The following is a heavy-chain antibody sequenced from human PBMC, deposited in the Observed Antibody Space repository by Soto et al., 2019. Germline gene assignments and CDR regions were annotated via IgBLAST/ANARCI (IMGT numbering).Heavy chain of an antibody. J-gene: IGHJ4*02. D-gene: IGHD3-22*01. CDR3: ARIDSSALGIDY. V-gene: IGHV5-51*01. Sequence: PGESLKISCKGSGYSFTSNWIGWVRQMPGKGLEWMGIIYPGDSDTRYSPPFQGQVTISADKSISTAYLQWSRLKASDSAMYYCARIDSSALGIDYWGQGTLVTVSS. CDR1: GYSFTSNW. CDR2: IYPGDSDT.